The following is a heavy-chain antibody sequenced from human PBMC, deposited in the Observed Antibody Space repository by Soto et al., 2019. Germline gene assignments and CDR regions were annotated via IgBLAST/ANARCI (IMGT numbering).Heavy chain of an antibody. CDR1: GFTFSSYG. Sequence: QVQLVESGGGVVRPGRSLRLSCAASGFTFSSYGMHWVRQAPGKGLEWVAVIWYDGSNKYYADSVKGRFTISRDNSKNTLYLQMNSLRAEDTAVYYCAREAPLGYDILTDHTNFDYWGQGTLVTVSS. V-gene: IGHV3-33*01. D-gene: IGHD3-9*01. CDR3: AREAPLGYDILTDHTNFDY. CDR2: IWYDGSNK. J-gene: IGHJ4*02.